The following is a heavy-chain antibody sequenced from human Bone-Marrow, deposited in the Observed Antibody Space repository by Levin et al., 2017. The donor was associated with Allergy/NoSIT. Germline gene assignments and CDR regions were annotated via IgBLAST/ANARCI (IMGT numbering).Heavy chain of an antibody. Sequence: ETLSLTCAASGFTVSSNYMSWVRQAPGKGLEWVSVIYSGGSTYYADSVKGRFTISRDNSKNTLYLQMNSLRAEDTAVYYCARETSILGYCSGGSCYPSSGYFDYWGQGTLVTVSS. CDR1: GFTVSSNY. D-gene: IGHD2-15*01. CDR3: ARETSILGYCSGGSCYPSSGYFDY. J-gene: IGHJ4*02. V-gene: IGHV3-53*01. CDR2: IYSGGST.